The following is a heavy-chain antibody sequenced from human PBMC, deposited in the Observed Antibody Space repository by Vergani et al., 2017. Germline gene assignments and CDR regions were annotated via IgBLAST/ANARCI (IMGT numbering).Heavy chain of an antibody. V-gene: IGHV1-69-2*01. CDR1: GYTFTDHY. J-gene: IGHJ6*02. CDR3: ATPQKVTTGGMEV. D-gene: IGHD4-17*01. Sequence: EVQLVQSGAEVKKPGATLKISCKVSGYTFTDHYMHWVKQAPGKGLAWMGLVNPDDGETIYAEKFKGRVTIAADTSTDTAHLELSSLRSEDTAVYYCATPQKVTTGGMEVWGQGTTVIVSS. CDR2: VNPDDGET.